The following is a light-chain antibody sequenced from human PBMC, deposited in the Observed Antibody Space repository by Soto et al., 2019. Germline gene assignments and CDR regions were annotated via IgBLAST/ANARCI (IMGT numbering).Light chain of an antibody. V-gene: IGKV1-5*03. CDR2: KAS. CDR3: KQYDTFPRT. Sequence: DIQMTQSPSTLSASVGDRVTITCRASQSISSWLAWYQQKPGKAPKLLIYKASNLESGVPSRFSGSGSGTEFTLSISTLQPDDFATYYCKQYDTFPRTFGQGTKVKIK. CDR1: QSISSW. J-gene: IGKJ1*01.